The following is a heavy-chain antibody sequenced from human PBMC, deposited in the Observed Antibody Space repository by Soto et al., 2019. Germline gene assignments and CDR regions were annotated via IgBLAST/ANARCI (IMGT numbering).Heavy chain of an antibody. CDR3: ARVRSGWGIDY. J-gene: IGHJ4*02. CDR1: GASVTNHY. D-gene: IGHD6-19*01. CDR2: IYHSGST. V-gene: IGHV4-59*02. Sequence: SETLCLTCTVAGASVTNHYWSWIRQPPGKGLDYIGYIYHSGSTNYNPSLKSRVTISVDRSKNQFSLKLSSVTAADTAVYYCARVRSGWGIDYWGQGTLVTVSS.